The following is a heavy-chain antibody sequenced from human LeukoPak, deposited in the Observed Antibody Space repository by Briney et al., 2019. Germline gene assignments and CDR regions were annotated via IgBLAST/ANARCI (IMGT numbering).Heavy chain of an antibody. V-gene: IGHV3-30*18. CDR3: AKDVSWNWFDP. J-gene: IGHJ5*02. CDR2: ISYDGSNK. CDR1: GFTFSTYA. Sequence: GGSLRLSCAASGFTFSTYAMHWVRQAPGKGLEWVAVISYDGSNKYYANSVKGRFTISRDNSKSTLYLQMNTLRAEDTAVYYCAKDVSWNWFDPWGQGTLVTVSS.